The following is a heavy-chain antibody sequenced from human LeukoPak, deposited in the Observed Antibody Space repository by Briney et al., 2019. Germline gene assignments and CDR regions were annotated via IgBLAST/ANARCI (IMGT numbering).Heavy chain of an antibody. CDR2: IYYSGST. CDR3: ARQQIEYSSSAPPGY. V-gene: IGHV4-39*01. Sequence: SGTLSLTCTVSGGSISSSSYYWGWIRQPPGKGLEWIGSIYYSGSTYYNPSLKSRVTISVDTSKNQFSLKLSSVTAADTAVYYCARQQIEYSSSAPPGYWGQGTLVTVSS. CDR1: GGSISSSSYY. D-gene: IGHD6-6*01. J-gene: IGHJ4*02.